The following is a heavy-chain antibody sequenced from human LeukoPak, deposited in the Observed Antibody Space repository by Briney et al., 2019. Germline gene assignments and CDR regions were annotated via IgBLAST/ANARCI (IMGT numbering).Heavy chain of an antibody. J-gene: IGHJ6*03. CDR3: ARGQSLRFLEWLPPYYYYYMDV. D-gene: IGHD3-3*01. V-gene: IGHV1-8*01. CDR2: MNPNSGNT. CDR1: GYTFTSYD. Sequence: ASVKVSCKASGYTFTSYDINWVRQATGQGLEWMGWMNPNSGNTGYAQKFQGRVTMTRNTSISTAYMELSGLRSEDTAVYYCARGQSLRFLEWLPPYYYYYMDVWGKGTTVTVSS.